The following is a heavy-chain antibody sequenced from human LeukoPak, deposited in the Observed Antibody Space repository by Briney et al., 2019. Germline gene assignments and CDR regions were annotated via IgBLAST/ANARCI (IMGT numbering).Heavy chain of an antibody. V-gene: IGHV4-59*01. J-gene: IGHJ4*02. CDR2: IYYSGST. Sequence: PSETLSLTCTVSGGSISSYYWSWIRQPPGKGLEWIGYIYYSGSTNYNPSLKSRVTISVDTSKNQFSLKLSSVTAADTAVYYCARGPDTAMAYPDYWGQGTLVTVSS. D-gene: IGHD5-18*01. CDR1: GGSISSYY. CDR3: ARGPDTAMAYPDY.